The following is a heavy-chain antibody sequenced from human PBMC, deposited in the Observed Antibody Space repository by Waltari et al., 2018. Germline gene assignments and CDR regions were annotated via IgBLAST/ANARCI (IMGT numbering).Heavy chain of an antibody. CDR2: IYHSGST. V-gene: IGHV4-38-2*01. D-gene: IGHD1-1*01. CDR3: GTTRGVGAFDI. J-gene: IGHJ3*02. Sequence: QVQLQESGPGLVKPSETLSLTCAASGYSISSGYYWGWIRQPPGKGLEWIGSIYHSGSTYYNPSLKSRVTISVDTSKNQFSLKLSSVTAADTAVYYCGTTRGVGAFDIWGQGTMVTVSS. CDR1: GYSISSGYY.